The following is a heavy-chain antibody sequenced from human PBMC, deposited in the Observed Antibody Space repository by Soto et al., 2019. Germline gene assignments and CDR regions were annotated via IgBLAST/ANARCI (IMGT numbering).Heavy chain of an antibody. CDR2: IKSKTDGGTT. Sequence: GGSLRLSCAASGFTFSSYAMNWVRQAPGKGLEWVGRIKSKTDGGTTDYAAPVKGRFTTSRDDSKNTLYLQMNSLKTEDTAVYYCTTDPVTMIVVVPSSGWGQGTLVTVSS. D-gene: IGHD3-22*01. CDR3: TTDPVTMIVVVPSSG. V-gene: IGHV3-15*07. J-gene: IGHJ4*02. CDR1: GFTFSSYA.